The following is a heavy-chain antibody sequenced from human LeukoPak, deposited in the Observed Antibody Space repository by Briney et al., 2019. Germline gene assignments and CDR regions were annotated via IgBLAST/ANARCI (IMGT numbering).Heavy chain of an antibody. J-gene: IGHJ4*02. D-gene: IGHD3-10*01. V-gene: IGHV1-2*02. CDR3: ARGHGYGSGSYYNVPKY. CDR2: INPNSGGT. Sequence: ASVKVSCKASGYTFTDYYIHWVRQAPGQGLEWMGWINPNSGGTKFARNFQVRVTMTRDTSIRTAYMELSRLRSDDTAVYYWARGHGYGSGSYYNVPKYWGQGTLVTVSS. CDR1: GYTFTDYY.